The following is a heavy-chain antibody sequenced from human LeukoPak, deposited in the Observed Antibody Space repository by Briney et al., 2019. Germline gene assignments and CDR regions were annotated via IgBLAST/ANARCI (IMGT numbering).Heavy chain of an antibody. CDR2: IYYSGST. D-gene: IGHD1-1*01. V-gene: IGHV4-39*01. Sequence: SETLSLTCAVYGGSFSSYYWGWIRQPPGKGLEWIGSIYYSGSTYYNPSLKSRVTISVDTSKNQFSLKLSSVTAADTAVYYCARQMETYNWFDPWGQGTLVTVSS. CDR1: GGSFSSYY. J-gene: IGHJ5*02. CDR3: ARQMETYNWFDP.